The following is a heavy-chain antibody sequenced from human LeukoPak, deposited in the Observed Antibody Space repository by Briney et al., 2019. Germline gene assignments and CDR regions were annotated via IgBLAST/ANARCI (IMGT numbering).Heavy chain of an antibody. CDR1: GYSFTSYW. D-gene: IGHD2-15*01. J-gene: IGHJ3*02. CDR3: AGGRTYLYAFDI. Sequence: GESMHFSCKGSGYSFTSYWISWVRQMPGKGLEWMGRIDPTDSYTNYSPSFHGHVTISADKSLSTAYLQWSSLKASDTAMYYCAGGRTYLYAFDIWGQGTVDAVCS. V-gene: IGHV5-10-1*01. CDR2: IDPTDSYT.